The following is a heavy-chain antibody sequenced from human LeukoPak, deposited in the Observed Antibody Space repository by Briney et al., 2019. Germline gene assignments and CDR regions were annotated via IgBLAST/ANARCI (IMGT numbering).Heavy chain of an antibody. CDR1: SGSISTSNYY. CDR2: IFYSGST. Sequence: SETLSLTCTDSSGSISTSNYYWGWVRQPPGKALEWIGNIFYSGSTYYSPSLKSRVTISLDTSKNQFSLKLSSVTAADTAVYYCAREAFSSGYYDDYWGQGTLVTVSS. CDR3: AREAFSSGYYDDY. V-gene: IGHV4-39*07. D-gene: IGHD3-22*01. J-gene: IGHJ4*02.